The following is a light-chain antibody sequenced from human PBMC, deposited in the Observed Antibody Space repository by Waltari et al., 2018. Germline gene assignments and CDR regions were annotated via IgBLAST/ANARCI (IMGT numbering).Light chain of an antibody. CDR3: QQSYSTPRT. CDR1: QGISYY. Sequence: DIQMTQSPSSLSASVGDRVTITCRASQGISYYLNWYQQKPGKAPKLLIYAASSLQSGVPSRFSGSGSGTDFTLTISSLQPEDFATYYCQQSYSTPRTFGQGTKVEIK. J-gene: IGKJ1*01. CDR2: AAS. V-gene: IGKV1-39*01.